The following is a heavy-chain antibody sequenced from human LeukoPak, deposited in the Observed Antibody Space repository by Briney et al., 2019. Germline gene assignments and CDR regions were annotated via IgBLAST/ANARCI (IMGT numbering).Heavy chain of an antibody. Sequence: HPGGSLRLSCAASGFTFSSYSMTWVRQAPGKGLEWVSYITYSSSTIYYADSVKGRFTISRDNAKNSLYLQMNSLRVDDTAVYYCARDRLHYGEYEKTLDYWGQGTLVTVSS. V-gene: IGHV3-48*01. J-gene: IGHJ4*02. D-gene: IGHD4-17*01. CDR1: GFTFSSYS. CDR2: ITYSSSTI. CDR3: ARDRLHYGEYEKTLDY.